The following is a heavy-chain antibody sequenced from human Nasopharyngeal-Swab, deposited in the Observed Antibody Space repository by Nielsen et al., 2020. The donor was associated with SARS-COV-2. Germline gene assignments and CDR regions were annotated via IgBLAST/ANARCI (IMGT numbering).Heavy chain of an antibody. CDR2: MNPKSGVT. D-gene: IGHD4-17*01. CDR1: GYTLTGSY. J-gene: IGHJ4*02. V-gene: IGHV1-2*02. Sequence: ASVKVSCKPSGYTLTGSYIHWVRQAPGQGLEWMGWMNPKSGVTSYAQKFQGRVTMTSDTSINTAYMELRRLRSDDTAVYYCARDDYGDYGYFGHWGQGTLVTVSS. CDR3: ARDDYGDYGYFGH.